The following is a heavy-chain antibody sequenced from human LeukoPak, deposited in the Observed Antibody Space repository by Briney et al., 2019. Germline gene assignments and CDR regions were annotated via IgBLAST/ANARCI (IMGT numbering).Heavy chain of an antibody. J-gene: IGHJ5*02. CDR2: ISYDGTNK. V-gene: IGHV3-30-3*01. D-gene: IGHD3-22*01. CDR3: ASSSSYLSWFDP. Sequence: GGSLRLSCAASGFTFNNYWMTWVRQTPGKGLEWVAVISYDGTNKFYADSVKGRFTISRDNSKNTLYLQMNSLRAEDTAVYYCASSSSYLSWFDPWGQGTLVTVSS. CDR1: GFTFNNYW.